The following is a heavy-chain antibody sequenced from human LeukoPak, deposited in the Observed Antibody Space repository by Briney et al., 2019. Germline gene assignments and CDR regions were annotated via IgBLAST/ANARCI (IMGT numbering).Heavy chain of an antibody. Sequence: PSETLSLTCTVSGGSISSGGYYWSWIRQHPGKGLEWIGYIYYSGSTYYNPSLKSRVTISVDTSKNQFSLKLTSVTAADTALYYCARTKLYCSGGSCYSSLDYWGQGTLVTVSS. CDR3: ARTKLYCSGGSCYSSLDY. CDR2: IYYSGST. J-gene: IGHJ4*02. CDR1: GGSISSGGYY. D-gene: IGHD2-15*01. V-gene: IGHV4-31*03.